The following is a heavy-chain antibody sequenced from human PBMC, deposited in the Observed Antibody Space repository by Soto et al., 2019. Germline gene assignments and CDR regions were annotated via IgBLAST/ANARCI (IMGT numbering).Heavy chain of an antibody. Sequence: SETLSLTCTVSGGSISSHYWSWIRQPPGKGLEWIGYIYYSGSTNYNPSLKSRVTISVDTSKNQFSLKLSSVTAADTAVYYCAGIVGTYGAFDIWGQGTMVTVSS. CDR1: GGSISSHY. V-gene: IGHV4-59*11. CDR3: AGIVGTYGAFDI. D-gene: IGHD1-26*01. CDR2: IYYSGST. J-gene: IGHJ3*02.